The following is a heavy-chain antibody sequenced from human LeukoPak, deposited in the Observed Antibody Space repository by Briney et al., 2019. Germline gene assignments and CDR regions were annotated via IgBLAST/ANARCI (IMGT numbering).Heavy chain of an antibody. J-gene: IGHJ4*02. CDR1: GYTFTGYY. CDR3: ARGVLWFGEFIDY. Sequence: ASVTVSCKASGYTFTGYYMHWVRQAPGQGLEWMGWINPNSGGTNYAQKFQGRVTMTRDTSISTAYMELSRLRSDDTAVYYCARGVLWFGEFIDYWGQGTLVTVSS. CDR2: INPNSGGT. D-gene: IGHD3-10*01. V-gene: IGHV1-2*02.